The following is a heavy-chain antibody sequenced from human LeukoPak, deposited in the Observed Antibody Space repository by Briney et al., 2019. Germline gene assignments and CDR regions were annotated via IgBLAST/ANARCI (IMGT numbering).Heavy chain of an antibody. J-gene: IGHJ4*02. CDR2: IGGSGGST. D-gene: IGHD5-24*01. V-gene: IGHV3-23*01. CDR3: AKRGMTTIKEGFDY. Sequence: GGSLRLSCAVSGFTFSTYARSWVRQAPGKGLEWVSAIGGSGGSTYYADSVKGRFTISRDNSKNTLHLQMNSLRAEDTAVYYCAKRGMTTIKEGFDYWGQGTLVTVSS. CDR1: GFTFSTYA.